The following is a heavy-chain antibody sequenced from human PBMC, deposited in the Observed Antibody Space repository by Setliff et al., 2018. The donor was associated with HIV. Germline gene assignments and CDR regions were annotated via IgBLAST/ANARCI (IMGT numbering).Heavy chain of an antibody. Sequence: GGSLRLSCAASGFTFSSYEMNWVRQAPGKGLEWVSDISSSGSTIYYADSVKGRFTISRDNAKNSLYLQMNSLGAEDTAIYYCARDWRSGYDLNFDYWGQGTLVTVSS. J-gene: IGHJ4*02. CDR3: ARDWRSGYDLNFDY. V-gene: IGHV3-48*03. CDR2: ISSSGSTI. D-gene: IGHD5-12*01. CDR1: GFTFSSYE.